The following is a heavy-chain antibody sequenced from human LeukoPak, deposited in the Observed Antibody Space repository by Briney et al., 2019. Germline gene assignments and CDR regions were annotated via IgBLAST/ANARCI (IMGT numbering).Heavy chain of an antibody. CDR2: TYYRSKWNK. V-gene: IGHV6-1*01. Sequence: SQTLSLTCAISGDSVSSNSAAWNWIRQSPSRGLEWLGRTYYRSKWNKNYAASVKSRITINPDTSKNQLSLQLNSVTPEVTAVYYCARGYMGTTDYWGQGTLVIVSS. J-gene: IGHJ4*02. CDR1: GDSVSSNSAA. CDR3: ARGYMGTTDY. D-gene: IGHD1-7*01.